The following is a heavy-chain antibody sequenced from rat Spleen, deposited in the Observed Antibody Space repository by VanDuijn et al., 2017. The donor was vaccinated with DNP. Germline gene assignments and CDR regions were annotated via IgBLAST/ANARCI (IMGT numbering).Heavy chain of an antibody. CDR1: GYSITSNY. D-gene: IGHD1-11*01. V-gene: IGHV3-1*01. Sequence: EVQFQESGPGLVKSSQSLSLTCSFTGYSITSNYWAWIRKFAGNKMEWMGYINYSGATSYNPSLRGRISITRDTSKNQFLLQLNSVTTEDTATYYCARGLNYGGYIYSWYFDFWGPGTMVTVSS. J-gene: IGHJ1*01. CDR2: INYSGAT. CDR3: ARGLNYGGYIYSWYFDF.